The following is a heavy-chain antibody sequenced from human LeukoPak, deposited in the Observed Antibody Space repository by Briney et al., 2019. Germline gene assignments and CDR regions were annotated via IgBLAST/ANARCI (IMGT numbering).Heavy chain of an antibody. CDR2: LGGSGGGT. V-gene: IGHV3-23*01. Sequence: GVSLRLSCAASGFTFSSHAMSWVRQPPGKGLEWVSTLGGSGGGTFYSASVRGRFTISRDDSKNTLYVQMNSLRADDTAAYYCARHEYCRGGTCYSGFDYWGQGTLVTVSS. D-gene: IGHD2-15*01. CDR3: ARHEYCRGGTCYSGFDY. CDR1: GFTFSSHA. J-gene: IGHJ4*02.